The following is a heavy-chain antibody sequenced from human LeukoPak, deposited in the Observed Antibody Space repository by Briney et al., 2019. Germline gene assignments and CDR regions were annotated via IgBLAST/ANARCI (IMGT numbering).Heavy chain of an antibody. CDR1: GFTFSSYS. J-gene: IGHJ6*03. V-gene: IGHV3-21*01. Sequence: GGSLRLPCAASGFTFSSYSMNWVRQAPGKGLEWVSSISSSSSYIYYADSVKGRFTISRDNAKNSLYLQMNSLRAEDTAVYYCARDRITMVRGVRDYMDVWGKGTTVTVSS. CDR2: ISSSSSYI. D-gene: IGHD3-10*01. CDR3: ARDRITMVRGVRDYMDV.